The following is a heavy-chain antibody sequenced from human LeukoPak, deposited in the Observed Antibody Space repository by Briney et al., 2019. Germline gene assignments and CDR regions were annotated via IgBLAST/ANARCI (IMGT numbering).Heavy chain of an antibody. CDR3: AVGTYADYYYYMDV. D-gene: IGHD2-2*01. Sequence: SQTLSLTCVISGDSVSNNFGAWNWIRQSPSRGLEWLGRTYYRGRWYYEYAASVKSRITINPDTSKNQFSLHLNSVTPEDTAVYYCAVGTYADYYYYMDVWGKGATVTVSS. J-gene: IGHJ6*03. CDR2: TYYRGRWYY. V-gene: IGHV6-1*01. CDR1: GDSVSNNFGA.